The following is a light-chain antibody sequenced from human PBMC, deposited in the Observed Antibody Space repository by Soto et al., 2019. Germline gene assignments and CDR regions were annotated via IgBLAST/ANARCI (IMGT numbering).Light chain of an antibody. V-gene: IGLV1-40*01. CDR3: QSYDSSLSGDV. J-gene: IGLJ1*01. CDR2: GNS. Sequence: QSALTQPPSVSGAPGQRVTISCTGSSSNIGAGYDVHWYQQLPGTAPKLLIYGNSNRPSGVPDRFSGSKSGTSASLAITGLQAEDEADYYCQSYDSSLSGDVFGTG. CDR1: SSNIGAGYD.